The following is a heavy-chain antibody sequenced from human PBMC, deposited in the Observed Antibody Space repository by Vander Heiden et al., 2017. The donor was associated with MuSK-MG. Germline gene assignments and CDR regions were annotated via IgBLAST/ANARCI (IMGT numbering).Heavy chain of an antibody. D-gene: IGHD3-16*01. CDR3: SRDFSLLGGFL. Sequence: EVQLAESGGCLVQPGASLSLSCAACGFTFSSYSMNWVRQAPGKGLEWVSYISSSSSTIYYSDSVKGRFTISRDHANNSLYLQMHRVRAEDTAVYCGSRDFSLLGGFLWGQGTMVTVSS. J-gene: IGHJ4*02. CDR1: GFTFSSYS. CDR2: ISSSSSTI. V-gene: IGHV3-48*01.